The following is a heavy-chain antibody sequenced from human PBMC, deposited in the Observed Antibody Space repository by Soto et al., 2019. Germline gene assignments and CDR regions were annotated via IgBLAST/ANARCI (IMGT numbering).Heavy chain of an antibody. D-gene: IGHD4-17*01. CDR1: GFTFSSYG. CDR3: AKERWEGDYVFYYYGMDV. CDR2: ISYDGSNK. J-gene: IGHJ6*01. V-gene: IGHV3-30*18. Sequence: QVQLVESGGGVVQPGRSLRLSCAASGFTFSSYGMHWVRQAPGKGLEWVAVISYDGSNKYYADSVKGRFTISRDNSKNTLYLQMNSLRAEDTAVYFCAKERWEGDYVFYYYGMDVW.